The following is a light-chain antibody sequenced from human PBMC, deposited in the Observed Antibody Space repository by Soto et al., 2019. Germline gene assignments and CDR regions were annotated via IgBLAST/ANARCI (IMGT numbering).Light chain of an antibody. CDR3: ETWDRNTWV. CDR1: SGHSSYI. CDR2: LEGSGNY. J-gene: IGLJ3*02. V-gene: IGLV4-60*02. Sequence: QSVLTQSSSASASLGSSVKLTCTLSSGHSSYIIAWHQQQPGKAPRYLMKLEGSGNYDKGSGVPDRFSGSSSGADRYLIISNLQFEDEADYYCETWDRNTWVFGGGTQLTVL.